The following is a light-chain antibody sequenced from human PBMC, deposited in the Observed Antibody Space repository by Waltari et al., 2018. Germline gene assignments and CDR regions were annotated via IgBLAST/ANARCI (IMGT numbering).Light chain of an antibody. V-gene: IGLV7-46*01. J-gene: IGLJ2*01. CDR2: DSY. Sequence: QAVVTQEPSLTVAPGGTVTLTCGSSAGTLTSSHQPYWVQQKPGHAPRTLISDSYMKNSWTPARFSGSLIGGKAALTLSGAQAEDEADDYCWLAFISGVVYGGGTKLAVL. CDR1: AGTLTSSHQ. CDR3: WLAFISGVV.